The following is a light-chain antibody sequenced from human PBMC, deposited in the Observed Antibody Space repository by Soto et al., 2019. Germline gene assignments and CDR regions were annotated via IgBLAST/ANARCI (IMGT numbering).Light chain of an antibody. Sequence: EIVLTQSPATLSLSPGERATLSCRASQSVSSYLAWYQQKPGQAPRLLIYDASNRATGIPARFSGSGSGTDFTLTISRLEPEDFAVYYCQQYGSSHWTFGQGTKVDIK. CDR2: DAS. J-gene: IGKJ1*01. CDR3: QQYGSSHWT. CDR1: QSVSSY. V-gene: IGKV3-20*01.